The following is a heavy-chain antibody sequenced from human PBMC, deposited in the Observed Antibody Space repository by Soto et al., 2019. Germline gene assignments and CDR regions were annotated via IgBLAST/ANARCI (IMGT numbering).Heavy chain of an antibody. D-gene: IGHD6-19*01. J-gene: IGHJ4*02. CDR1: GFTFSNFA. CDR3: AKADSSGWHVAFDY. Sequence: GGSLRLSCAASGFTFSNFAMSWVRQAPGKGLEWVSVISGRGGSTYYADSVKGRFSISRDNSKNTLYLQMSSLRAEDTAVYYCAKADSSGWHVAFDYWGQGTLVTVSS. V-gene: IGHV3-23*01. CDR2: ISGRGGST.